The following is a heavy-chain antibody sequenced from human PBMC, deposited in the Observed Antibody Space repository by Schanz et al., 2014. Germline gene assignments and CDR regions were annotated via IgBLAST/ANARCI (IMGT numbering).Heavy chain of an antibody. D-gene: IGHD2-2*01. V-gene: IGHV3-30*02. CDR2: IWYDGSNK. J-gene: IGHJ4*02. CDR3: AKDSTHIDIVLVPTAIDY. CDR1: GFTFSVYG. Sequence: VQLLESGGGLVQPGGSLRLSCAASGFTFSVYGMHWVRQAPGKGLEWVAFIWYDGSNKYYADSVKGRFTISRDNSKNTLYLHMNTLRSEDTAVYYCAKDSTHIDIVLVPTAIDYWGQGTLVTVSS.